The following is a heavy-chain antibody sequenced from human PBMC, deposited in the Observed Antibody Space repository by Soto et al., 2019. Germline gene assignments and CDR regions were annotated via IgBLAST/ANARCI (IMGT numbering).Heavy chain of an antibody. CDR1: GFTFSSYA. Sequence: GGSLRLSCSASGFTFSSYAMHWVRQAPGKGLEYVSAISSNGGSTYYADSVKGRFTISRDNSKNTLYLQMSSLRAEDTAVYYCATGAGLAARYYYYGMDVWGQGTTVTVSS. J-gene: IGHJ6*02. CDR3: ATGAGLAARYYYYGMDV. CDR2: ISSNGGST. V-gene: IGHV3-64D*06. D-gene: IGHD6-6*01.